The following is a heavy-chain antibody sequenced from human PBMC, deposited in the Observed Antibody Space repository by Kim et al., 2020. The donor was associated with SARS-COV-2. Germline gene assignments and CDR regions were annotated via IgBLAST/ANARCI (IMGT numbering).Heavy chain of an antibody. V-gene: IGHV3-23*01. J-gene: IGHJ4*02. CDR2: ISGSGGST. CDR1: GFTFSSYA. D-gene: IGHD2-2*02. Sequence: GGSLRLSCAASGFTFSSYAMSWVRQAPGKGLEWVSAISGSGGSTYYADSVKGRFTISRDNSKNTLYLQMNSLRAEDTAVYYCAKDAGYCSSTSCYTRFDYWGQGTLVTVSS. CDR3: AKDAGYCSSTSCYTRFDY.